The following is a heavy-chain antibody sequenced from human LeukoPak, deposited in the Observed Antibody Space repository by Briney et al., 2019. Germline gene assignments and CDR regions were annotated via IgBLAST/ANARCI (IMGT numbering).Heavy chain of an antibody. V-gene: IGHV3-30-3*01. CDR3: ARDDYPSTVTRPYFDY. J-gene: IGHJ4*02. CDR2: ISYDGSNK. Sequence: PGRSLRLSCAASGFTFSSYAMHWVRQAPGKGLEWVAVISYDGSNKYYADSVKGRFTISRDNSKNTLYLQMNSLRAEDTAVYYCARDDYPSTVTRPYFDYWGQGTLVTVSS. CDR1: GFTFSSYA. D-gene: IGHD4-17*01.